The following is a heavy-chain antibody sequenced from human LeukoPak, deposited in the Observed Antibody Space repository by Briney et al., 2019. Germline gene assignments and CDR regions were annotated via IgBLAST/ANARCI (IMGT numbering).Heavy chain of an antibody. CDR3: ARDSEGEYYPY. D-gene: IGHD2/OR15-2a*01. V-gene: IGHV3-30-3*01. J-gene: IGHJ4*02. Sequence: GGSLRLSCAASGFTFRSYAMHWVRQAPGKGLEWVAVISYDGSNKYYADSVKGRFTISRDNSKNTLYLQMNSLRAEDTAVYYCARDSEGEYYPYWGQGTLVTVSS. CDR2: ISYDGSNK. CDR1: GFTFRSYA.